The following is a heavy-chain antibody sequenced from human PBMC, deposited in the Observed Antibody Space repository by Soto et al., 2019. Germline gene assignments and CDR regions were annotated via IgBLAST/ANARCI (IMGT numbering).Heavy chain of an antibody. D-gene: IGHD2-15*01. V-gene: IGHV4-38-2*01. CDR3: ARARWYDAFDV. J-gene: IGHJ3*01. Sequence: TSETLSLTCAVSGFFISSGNYWGCIRKPPGKGLEWIGSIFHGGNTYYNPSLKSRVTISVDMSKNQFSLKLNSVTAADTAVYYCARARWYDAFDVWGQGTVVTVS. CDR1: GFFISSGNY. CDR2: IFHGGNT.